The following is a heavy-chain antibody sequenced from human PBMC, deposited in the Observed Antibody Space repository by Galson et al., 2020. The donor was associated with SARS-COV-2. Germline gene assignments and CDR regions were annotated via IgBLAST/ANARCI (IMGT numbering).Heavy chain of an antibody. CDR2: INYRGTT. J-gene: IGHJ5*02. D-gene: IGHD6-25*01. V-gene: IGHV4-39*01. Sequence: SETLSLTCTVSGGSISTSSNYWGCLRQPPGKGLEWIGIINYRGTTYYNPSLKSRITISVDTSKNQFSLKLSSVTDADTAVYYCARQGSDPLLGQRASWVDPGGQGTLVTGSS. CDR1: GGSISTSSNY. CDR3: ARQGSDPLLGQRASWVDP.